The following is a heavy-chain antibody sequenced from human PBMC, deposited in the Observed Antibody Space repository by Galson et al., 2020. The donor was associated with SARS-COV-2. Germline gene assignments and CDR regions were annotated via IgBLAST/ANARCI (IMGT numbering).Heavy chain of an antibody. D-gene: IGHD5-18*01. Sequence: GGSLRLSCAASGFTFDDYAMHWVRQAPGKGLEWVSGISWNSGSIGYADSVKGRFTISRDNAKNSLYLQMNSLRAEDTALYYCAKVVGYSYGSDDAFDI. CDR3: AKVVGYSYGSDDAFDI. J-gene: IGHJ3*02. V-gene: IGHV3-9*01. CDR2: ISWNSGSI. CDR1: GFTFDDYA.